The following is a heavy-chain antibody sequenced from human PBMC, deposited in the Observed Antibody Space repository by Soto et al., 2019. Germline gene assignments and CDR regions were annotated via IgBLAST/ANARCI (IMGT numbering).Heavy chain of an antibody. D-gene: IGHD6-19*01. V-gene: IGHV4-39*01. Sequence: QVQLQESGPGLVKPSETLSLTCTVSGDSISNSRYYWAWIRQPPGMGLEWIGSLYYTGSTYDNPSLRSRVTMSVDTSKNQFSLGLTSVTAADTAVYYCARMEQAYNSGWYFNLDYWGLGTLVTVSS. J-gene: IGHJ4*02. CDR1: GDSISNSRYY. CDR3: ARMEQAYNSGWYFNLDY. CDR2: LYYTGST.